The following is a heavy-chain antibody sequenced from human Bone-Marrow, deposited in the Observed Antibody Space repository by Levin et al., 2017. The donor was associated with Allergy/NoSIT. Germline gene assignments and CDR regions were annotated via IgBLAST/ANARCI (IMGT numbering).Heavy chain of an antibody. Sequence: PGGSLRLSCAASGFTFSSYWMHWVRQAPGKGLVWVSRINSDGSSTSYADSVKGRFTISRDNAKNTLYLQMNSLRAEDTAVYYCARDKYYYGSGSPFDYWGQGTLVTVSS. CDR3: ARDKYYYGSGSPFDY. V-gene: IGHV3-74*01. CDR1: GFTFSSYW. CDR2: INSDGSST. J-gene: IGHJ4*02. D-gene: IGHD3-10*01.